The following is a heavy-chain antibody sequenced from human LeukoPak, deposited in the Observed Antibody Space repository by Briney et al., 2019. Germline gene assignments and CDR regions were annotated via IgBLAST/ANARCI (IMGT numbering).Heavy chain of an antibody. CDR2: IWYDGSNK. J-gene: IGHJ4*02. D-gene: IGHD3-10*01. Sequence: GRSLRLSCAASGFTFSSYVMHWVRQAPGKRLEWVAVIWYDGSNKYYADSVKGRFTISRDNSKNTLYLQMNSLRAEDTAVYYCARDFYVGSGSYYIGYWGQGTLVTVSS. V-gene: IGHV3-33*01. CDR3: ARDFYVGSGSYYIGY. CDR1: GFTFSSYV.